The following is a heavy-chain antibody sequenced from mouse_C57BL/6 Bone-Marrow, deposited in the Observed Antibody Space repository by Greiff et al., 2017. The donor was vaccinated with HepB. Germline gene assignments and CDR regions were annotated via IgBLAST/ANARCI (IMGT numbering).Heavy chain of an antibody. CDR1: GYTFTDYE. J-gene: IGHJ1*03. Sequence: VQGVESGAELVRPGASVTLSCKASGYTFTDYEMHWVKQTPVHGLEWIGAIDPETGGTAYNQKFKGKAILTADKSSSTAYMELRSLTSEDSAVYYCTRLPGRDWYFDVWGTGTTVTVSS. CDR2: IDPETGGT. D-gene: IGHD3-1*01. V-gene: IGHV1-15*01. CDR3: TRLPGRDWYFDV.